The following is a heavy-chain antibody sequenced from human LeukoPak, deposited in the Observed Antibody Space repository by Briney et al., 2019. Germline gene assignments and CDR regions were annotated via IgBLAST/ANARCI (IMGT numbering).Heavy chain of an antibody. Sequence: SETLSLTCTVSGGSISSYYWSWIRQPPGKGLEWIGYIYYSGSTNYNPSLKSRVTISVDTSKNQFSLKLSSVTAADTAVYYCARVTDMVRGVIIPYYYYMDVWGKGTTVTISS. J-gene: IGHJ6*03. CDR1: GGSISSYY. CDR3: ARVTDMVRGVIIPYYYYMDV. D-gene: IGHD3-10*01. CDR2: IYYSGST. V-gene: IGHV4-59*01.